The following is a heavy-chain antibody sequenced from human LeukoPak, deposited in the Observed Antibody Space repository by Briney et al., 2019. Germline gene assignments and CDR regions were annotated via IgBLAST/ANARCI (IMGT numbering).Heavy chain of an antibody. V-gene: IGHV3-7*01. CDR1: GFAFSSYW. Sequence: PGGSLRLSCEASGFAFSSYWASWVRQAPGKGLEWVASINEDGNEKYYVDSLEGRFTISRDNAQNSLYLQMNSLRVEDTAVYYCARDTYRFDDYWGQGTLVTVSS. J-gene: IGHJ4*02. CDR2: INEDGNEK. CDR3: ARDTYRFDDY.